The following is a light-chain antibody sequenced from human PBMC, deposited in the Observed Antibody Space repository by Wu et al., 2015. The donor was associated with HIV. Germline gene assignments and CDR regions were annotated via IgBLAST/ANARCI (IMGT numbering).Light chain of an antibody. Sequence: EVVMTQSPATLSVSPGERATLSCRASQSISSNLAWYQQKPGQAPRLLIYGASTRATGIPARFSGSGSGTEFTLTISSLQSEDFAVYYCQQYNSYSEYTFGQGTKLEIK. CDR1: QSISSN. J-gene: IGKJ2*01. V-gene: IGKV3-15*01. CDR2: GAS. CDR3: QQYNSYSEYT.